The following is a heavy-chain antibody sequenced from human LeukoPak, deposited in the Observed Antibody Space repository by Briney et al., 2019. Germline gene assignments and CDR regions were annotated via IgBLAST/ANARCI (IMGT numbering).Heavy chain of an antibody. CDR3: ARGHDYGPDY. CDR2: IKPDSGAT. CDR1: GFTFSDHY. V-gene: IGHV1-2*02. Sequence: ASVTVSCKASGFTFSDHYVHWLRQAPGQGLEWVGWIKPDSGATNYAQKFQGRFTVSRDWSISTRYMELSSLTSDDTAMYYCARGHDYGPDYWGQGTLVTVSA. D-gene: IGHD4/OR15-4a*01. J-gene: IGHJ4*02.